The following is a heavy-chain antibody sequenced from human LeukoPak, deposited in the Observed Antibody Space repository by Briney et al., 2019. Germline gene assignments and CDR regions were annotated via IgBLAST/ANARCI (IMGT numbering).Heavy chain of an antibody. CDR3: AKDRGYSYGPTLDAFDY. CDR1: GFSVSTND. D-gene: IGHD5-18*01. J-gene: IGHJ4*02. CDR2: IYSDGTI. Sequence: GGSLRLSCAASGFSVSTNDMSWVRQAPGKGLEWVSVIYSDGTIYYADSVKGRFTISRDNSKNTLYLQMSSLRAEDTAVYYCAKDRGYSYGPTLDAFDYWGQGTLVTVSS. V-gene: IGHV3-53*01.